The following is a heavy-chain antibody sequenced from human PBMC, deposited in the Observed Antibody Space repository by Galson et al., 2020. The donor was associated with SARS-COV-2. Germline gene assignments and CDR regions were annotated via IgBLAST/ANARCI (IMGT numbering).Heavy chain of an antibody. J-gene: IGHJ4*02. Sequence: GSLRLSCDASGFSFADDAMGWVRQAPGKGLEWVASISDDGDTKHYAFSMKGRCVISRDNADNRLFLEMSGLTSGDMAVYYCVKDLLASGTYCVFENWGRGTLVTVSS. V-gene: IGHV3-23*01. CDR2: ISDDGDTK. CDR1: GFSFADDA. D-gene: IGHD3-10*01. CDR3: VKDLLASGTYCVFEN.